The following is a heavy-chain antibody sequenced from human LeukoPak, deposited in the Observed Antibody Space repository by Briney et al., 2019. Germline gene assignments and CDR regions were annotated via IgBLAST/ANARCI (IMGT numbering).Heavy chain of an antibody. Sequence: ASETLSLTCAVSGGSINSGDSHWSWIRQPPGKGLEWIGYISYSGDTSYNPSLKGRVTIALDTSKNHFSLQLTSVTAADTAVYYCVRVITGTSAYDYWGQGTLVTVSS. CDR2: ISYSGDT. D-gene: IGHD1-20*01. CDR3: VRVITGTSAYDY. V-gene: IGHV4-30-4*01. J-gene: IGHJ4*02. CDR1: GGSINSGDSH.